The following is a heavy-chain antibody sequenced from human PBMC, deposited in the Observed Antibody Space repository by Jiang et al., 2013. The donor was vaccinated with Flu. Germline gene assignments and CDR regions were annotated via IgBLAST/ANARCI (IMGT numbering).Heavy chain of an antibody. CDR2: ISSSSSYI. J-gene: IGHJ4*02. Sequence: VQLLESGGGLVKPGGSLRLSCAASGFTFSSYSMNWVRQAPGKGLEWVSSISSSSSYIYYADSVKGRFTISRDNAKNSLYLQMNSLRAEDTAVYYCAREVDGTTRVDYWGQGTLVTV. CDR1: GFTFSSYS. CDR3: AREVDGTTRVDY. D-gene: IGHD1-1*01. V-gene: IGHV3-21*01.